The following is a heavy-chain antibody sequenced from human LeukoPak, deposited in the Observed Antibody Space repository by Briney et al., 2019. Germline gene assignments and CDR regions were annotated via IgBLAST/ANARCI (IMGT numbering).Heavy chain of an antibody. D-gene: IGHD6-13*01. CDR3: ARDPHQQQLSPYYFDH. Sequence: ASVKVSCKASGYTFTSYGISWVRQAPGQGLEWMGWISAYNGNTNYAQKLQGRVTMTTDTSTSTAYMELRSLRSVDTAVYYCARDPHQQQLSPYYFDHWGQGTLVTVSS. V-gene: IGHV1-18*04. CDR2: ISAYNGNT. J-gene: IGHJ4*02. CDR1: GYTFTSYG.